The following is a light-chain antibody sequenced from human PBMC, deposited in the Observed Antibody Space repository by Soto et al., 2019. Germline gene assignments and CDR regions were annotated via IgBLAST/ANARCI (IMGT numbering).Light chain of an antibody. CDR3: LWPARSLI. CDR2: GAS. Sequence: DIVWTQSPGTMSLSRGERATLSCRASQSVSSSYVAWYQQKPGQAPRLLFYGASSRAPGIPDRFSASGSGTPFTLIIITMAPAGMAVDYCLWPARSLIFVAGTQMEVK. J-gene: IGKJ4*01. CDR1: QSVSSSY. V-gene: IGKV3-20*01.